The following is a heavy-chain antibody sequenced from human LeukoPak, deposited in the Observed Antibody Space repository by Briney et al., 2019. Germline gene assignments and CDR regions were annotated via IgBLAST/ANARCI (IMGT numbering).Heavy chain of an antibody. V-gene: IGHV4-38-2*02. CDR2: IYLSGHT. J-gene: IGHJ3*02. CDR3: ARQVATKGEWAFDI. D-gene: IGHD5-12*01. Sequence: SETLSLTCSVSGFSFSRNWYWGWVRQSPGKGLEWIGSIYLSGHTYYNPSLKSRGTMSVDTSNNQFSLKLSSMTAADTALYYCARQVATKGEWAFDIWGQGTMVTVSS. CDR1: GFSFSRNWY.